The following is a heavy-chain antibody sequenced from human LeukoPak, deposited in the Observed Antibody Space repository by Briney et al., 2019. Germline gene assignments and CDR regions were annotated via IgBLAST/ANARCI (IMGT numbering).Heavy chain of an antibody. CDR2: ISYDGSNK. J-gene: IGHJ4*02. CDR3: AKGGCSSTSCYGNS. CDR1: GFTFSSYG. Sequence: PGGSLRLSCAASGFTFSSYGMHWVRQAPGKGLEWVASISYDGSNKYYADSVKGRFTISRDNSKNTLYLQMNSLRAEDTAVYYCAKGGCSSTSCYGNSWGQGTLVTVSS. D-gene: IGHD2-2*01. V-gene: IGHV3-30*18.